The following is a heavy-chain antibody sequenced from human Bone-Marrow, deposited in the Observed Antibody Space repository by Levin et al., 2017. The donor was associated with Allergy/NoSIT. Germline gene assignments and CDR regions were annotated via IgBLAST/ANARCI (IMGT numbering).Heavy chain of an antibody. D-gene: IGHD2-15*01. CDR2: IYATGST. Sequence: SQTLSLTCTVSGGSISSYFWNWIRPPAGKGPEWIGRIYATGSTDYNPSLRSRVTMSGDRSKNQISLKLSSVTAADTAVYYCARTYCSGGTCSSDWFDPWGHGILVTVSS. V-gene: IGHV4-4*07. CDR3: ARTYCSGGTCSSDWFDP. CDR1: GGSISSYF. J-gene: IGHJ5*02.